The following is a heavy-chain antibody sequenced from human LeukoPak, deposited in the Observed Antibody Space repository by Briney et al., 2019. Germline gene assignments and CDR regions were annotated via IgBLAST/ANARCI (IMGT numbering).Heavy chain of an antibody. CDR2: ISPSGGST. J-gene: IGHJ4*02. Sequence: ASVKVSCKAFGYTFTSNYMHWVRQAPGQGPEWMGVISPSGGSTTYAQKFQGRVTLTRDTSTSTVYMELSSLRSEDTAVYYCARDLYHRYYDNSGYAFDYWGQGTLVTVSS. D-gene: IGHD3-22*01. V-gene: IGHV1-46*01. CDR1: GYTFTSNY. CDR3: ARDLYHRYYDNSGYAFDY.